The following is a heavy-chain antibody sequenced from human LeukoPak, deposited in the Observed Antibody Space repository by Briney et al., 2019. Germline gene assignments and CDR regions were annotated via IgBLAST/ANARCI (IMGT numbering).Heavy chain of an antibody. Sequence: SETLSLTCTVYGGSFSGYYWSWIRQPPGKGLEWIGYIYYSGSTSYNPSLKSRVTISVDTSKNQFSLKLSSVTAADTAVYYCAREGARWEPSFSAFDIWGQGTMVTISS. J-gene: IGHJ3*02. CDR3: AREGARWEPSFSAFDI. CDR1: GGSFSGYY. V-gene: IGHV4-59*01. D-gene: IGHD1-26*01. CDR2: IYYSGST.